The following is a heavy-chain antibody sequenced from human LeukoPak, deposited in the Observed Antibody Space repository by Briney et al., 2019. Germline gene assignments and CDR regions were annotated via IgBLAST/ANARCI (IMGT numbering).Heavy chain of an antibody. V-gene: IGHV3-23*01. CDR1: GFTFSSYG. J-gene: IGHJ4*02. CDR3: AKGGGSGDFFPPPKSD. CDR2: ISGSGGRT. D-gene: IGHD3-10*01. Sequence: GGSLRLSCAASGFTFSSYGMSWVRQAPGKGLEWVSDISGSGGRTYYEDSVKGRITISRDNFKNTLFLQMNSLRVEDTAVYYCAKGGGSGDFFPPPKSDWGQGTLVTVSS.